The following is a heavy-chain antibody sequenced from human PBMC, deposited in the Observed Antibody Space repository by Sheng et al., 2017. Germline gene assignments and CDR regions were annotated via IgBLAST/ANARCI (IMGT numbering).Heavy chain of an antibody. CDR3: ARGESGYSYVRVEPADY. Sequence: QVQLVESGGGLVKPGGSLRLSCEASGFTFSDYYMTWIRQAPGKGLEWVSYISSSGITIYYADSVEGRFTISRDNAKNSLYLQMNSLRAEDTAVYYCARGESGYSYVRVEPADYWGQGTLVTVSS. CDR2: ISSSGITI. CDR1: GFTFSDYY. D-gene: IGHD5-18*01. J-gene: IGHJ4*02. V-gene: IGHV3-11*04.